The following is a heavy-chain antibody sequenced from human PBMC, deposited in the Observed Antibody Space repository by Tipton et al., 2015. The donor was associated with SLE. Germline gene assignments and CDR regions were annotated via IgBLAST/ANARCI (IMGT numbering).Heavy chain of an antibody. J-gene: IGHJ3*02. CDR2: IYYSGST. CDR3: ARGSGYGYGDDAFDI. Sequence: TLSLTCTVSGGSVSSCCYYWSWIRQPPGKGLEWIGYIYYSGSTKYNPSLKSRVTISLDTSKNQFSLKLSSVTAADTAVYYCARGSGYGYGDDAFDIWGQGTMVTVSS. D-gene: IGHD5-18*01. CDR1: GGSVSSCCYY. V-gene: IGHV4-61*01.